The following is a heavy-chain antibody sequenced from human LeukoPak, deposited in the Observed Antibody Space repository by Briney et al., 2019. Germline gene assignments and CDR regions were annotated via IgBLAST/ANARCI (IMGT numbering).Heavy chain of an antibody. V-gene: IGHV1-18*01. J-gene: IGHJ3*02. CDR2: ISTYNGNT. CDR3: ARDLGVGYCTNGVCRRGAFDI. D-gene: IGHD2-8*01. CDR1: GYTFTSYG. Sequence: ASVKVSCKAPGYTFTSYGISWVRQAPGQGLEWMGWISTYNGNTNYAQKLQGRVTMTTDTSTSTAYMELRSLRSDDTAVYYCARDLGVGYCTNGVCRRGAFDIWGQGTMVTVSS.